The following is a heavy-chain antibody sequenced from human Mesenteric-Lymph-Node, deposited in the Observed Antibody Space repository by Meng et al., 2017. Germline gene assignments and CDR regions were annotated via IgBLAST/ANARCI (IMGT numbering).Heavy chain of an antibody. J-gene: IGHJ4*02. Sequence: GESLKISCAASGFTFSSCTMHWVRQAPGKGLEFVSPISGKGGSTYYADSVKGRFTISRDNSKDTLYLQMTSLRAEDTAIYYCAKSSRTSNYYFDYWGQGTLVTVSS. CDR1: GFTFSSCT. CDR3: AKSSRTSNYYFDY. CDR2: ISGKGGST. D-gene: IGHD2-2*01. V-gene: IGHV3-64*04.